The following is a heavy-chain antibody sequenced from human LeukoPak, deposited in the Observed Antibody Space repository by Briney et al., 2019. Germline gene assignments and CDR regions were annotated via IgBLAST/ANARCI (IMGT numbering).Heavy chain of an antibody. Sequence: SQTLSLTCTVSGGSITSGSYYWSWIRQPAGKGLEWIGRIYTSGSTNYNASLKSRVTISVDTSKNQFSLRLSSVTAADTAVYYCARLLGNYYFDYWGQGTLVTVSS. J-gene: IGHJ4*02. CDR1: GGSITSGSYY. V-gene: IGHV4-61*02. CDR3: ARLLGNYYFDY. CDR2: IYTSGST. D-gene: IGHD7-27*01.